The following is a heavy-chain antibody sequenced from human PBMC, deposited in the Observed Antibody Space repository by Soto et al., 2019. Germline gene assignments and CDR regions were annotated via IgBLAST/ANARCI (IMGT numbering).Heavy chain of an antibody. D-gene: IGHD6-13*01. V-gene: IGHV3-21*01. CDR3: TRDASRDSSARGWFDP. J-gene: IGHJ5*02. CDR2: ISSNSAYI. CDR1: GFTFRSFT. Sequence: PGGSLSLSCAASGFTFRSFTVNWVRQAPGKGLEWVSTISSNSAYIYYTDALRGRFTISRDNAKNSLHLQMNSLRAEDTAVYYCTRDASRDSSARGWFDPWGPGTLVTVSS.